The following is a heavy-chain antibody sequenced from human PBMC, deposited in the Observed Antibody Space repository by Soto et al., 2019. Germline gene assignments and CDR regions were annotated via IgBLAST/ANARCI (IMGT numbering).Heavy chain of an antibody. V-gene: IGHV3-23*01. J-gene: IGHJ4*02. CDR3: ATTGPY. Sequence: GGSLRLSCAASGFTFSSYAMSWVRQAPGKGLEWVSVISFNGSSTFYADSVKGRFTISRDNSKNTVSLQMNSLRDEDSAAYYCATTGPYWGQGTLVTVSS. CDR2: ISFNGSST. CDR1: GFTFSSYA.